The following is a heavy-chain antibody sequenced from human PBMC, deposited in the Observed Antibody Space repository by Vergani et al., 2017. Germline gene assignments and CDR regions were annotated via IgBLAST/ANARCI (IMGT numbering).Heavy chain of an antibody. D-gene: IGHD4-17*01. Sequence: EVQLVESGGGLVQPGRSLRLSCTASGFTFGDYAMSWVRQAPGKGLEWVGFIRSKAYGGTTEYAASVKGRFTISRDDSKSIAYLQMNSLKTEDTAVYYCTRDWDGDYFDYWGQGTLVTVSS. J-gene: IGHJ4*02. CDR3: TRDWDGDYFDY. V-gene: IGHV3-49*04. CDR1: GFTFGDYA. CDR2: IRSKAYGGTT.